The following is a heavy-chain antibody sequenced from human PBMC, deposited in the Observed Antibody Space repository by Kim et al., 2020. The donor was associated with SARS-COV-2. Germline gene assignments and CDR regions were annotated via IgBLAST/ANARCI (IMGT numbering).Heavy chain of an antibody. D-gene: IGHD3-16*01. CDR3: ARDFFPIYDYVLGLRFQPPGKFDY. V-gene: IGHV3-30*04. Sequence: GGSLRLSCAASGFTFSSYAMHWVRQAPGKGLEWVAVISYDGSNKYYADSVKGRFTISRDNSKNTLYLQMNSLRAEDTAVYYCARDFFPIYDYVLGLRFQPPGKFDYWGQGTLVTVSS. J-gene: IGHJ4*02. CDR2: ISYDGSNK. CDR1: GFTFSSYA.